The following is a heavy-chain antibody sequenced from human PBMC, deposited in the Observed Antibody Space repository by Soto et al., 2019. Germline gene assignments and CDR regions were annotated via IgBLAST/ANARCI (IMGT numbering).Heavy chain of an antibody. V-gene: IGHV3-23*01. CDR1: GFTFSSYA. CDR2: VSGSGDST. CDR3: AKDPTSRVYYYYYYMDV. Sequence: EVELLESGGGLVQPGGSLRLSCAASGFTFSSYAMSWVRQGPGRGLEWVSSVSGSGDSTYYADSVKGRFTVSRDNSKNTLYLQMNRLRGEDTAVYYCAKDPTSRVYYYYYYMDVWGKGTTVTVSS. J-gene: IGHJ6*03. D-gene: IGHD1-26*01.